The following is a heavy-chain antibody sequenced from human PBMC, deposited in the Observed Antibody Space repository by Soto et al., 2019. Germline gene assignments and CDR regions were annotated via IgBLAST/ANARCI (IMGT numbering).Heavy chain of an antibody. CDR1: GGSISSGDYY. J-gene: IGHJ5*02. Sequence: SETLSLTCTVSGGSISSGDYYWSWIRQPPGKGLEWIGYIYYSGSTYYNPSLKSRVTISVDTSKNQFSLKLSSVTAADTAVYYCAGDYSSEARGWFDPWGQGTLVTVSS. D-gene: IGHD2-21*01. CDR3: AGDYSSEARGWFDP. V-gene: IGHV4-30-4*01. CDR2: IYYSGST.